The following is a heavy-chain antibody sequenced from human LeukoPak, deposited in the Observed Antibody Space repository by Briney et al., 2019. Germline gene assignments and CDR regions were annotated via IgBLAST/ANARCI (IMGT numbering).Heavy chain of an antibody. Sequence: ASVKVSCKASGYTFTGHYIHWVRQAPGQGLEWMGWINPKTGHTVFEEKLQGRVTMTRDTSLSTAYLELSSLTSDDTAVYYCARARGAVGTDSWGQGTLVTVSS. V-gene: IGHV1-2*02. CDR2: INPKTGHT. CDR3: ARARGAVGTDS. D-gene: IGHD4-23*01. J-gene: IGHJ4*02. CDR1: GYTFTGHY.